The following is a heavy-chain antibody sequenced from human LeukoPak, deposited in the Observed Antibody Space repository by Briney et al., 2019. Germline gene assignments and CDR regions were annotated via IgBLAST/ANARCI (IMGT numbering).Heavy chain of an antibody. D-gene: IGHD2-2*02. CDR3: ARDLEAVVPAAIRIDP. Sequence: HPGGSLRLSCAASGFTFSSYAMHWVRQAPGKGLEWVAVISYDGSNKYYADSVKGRFTISRDNSKNTLYLQMNSLRAEDTAVYYCARDLEAVVPAAIRIDPWGQGTLVTVSS. J-gene: IGHJ5*02. CDR2: ISYDGSNK. CDR1: GFTFSSYA. V-gene: IGHV3-30-3*01.